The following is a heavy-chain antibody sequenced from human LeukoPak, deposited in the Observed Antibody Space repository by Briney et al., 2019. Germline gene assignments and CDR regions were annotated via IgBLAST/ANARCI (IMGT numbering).Heavy chain of an antibody. J-gene: IGHJ4*02. CDR3: AQAGYGSGSYYNTGGDPDY. D-gene: IGHD3-10*01. CDR1: GYTFTGYY. V-gene: IGHV1-2*02. Sequence: ASVKVSCKASGYTFTGYYMHWVRQAPGQGLEWMGWINPNSGGTNYAQKFQGRVTMARDTSISTAYMELSRLRSDDTAVYYCAQAGYGSGSYYNTGGDPDYWGQGTLVTVSS. CDR2: INPNSGGT.